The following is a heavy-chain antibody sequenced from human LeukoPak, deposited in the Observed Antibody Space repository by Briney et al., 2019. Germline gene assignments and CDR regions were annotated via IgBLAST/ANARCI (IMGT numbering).Heavy chain of an antibody. J-gene: IGHJ4*02. D-gene: IGHD6-13*01. CDR1: GYTFTRYG. CDR2: ISGYNGNT. Sequence: GASVKVSCKASGYTFTRYGISWVRQAPGQGLEWMGWISGYNGNTNYAEKLQGRVTMTTDTSTSTVYMELSSLRSEDTAVYYCARDLDSSSWYIEYWGQGTLVTVSS. CDR3: ARDLDSSSWYIEY. V-gene: IGHV1-18*01.